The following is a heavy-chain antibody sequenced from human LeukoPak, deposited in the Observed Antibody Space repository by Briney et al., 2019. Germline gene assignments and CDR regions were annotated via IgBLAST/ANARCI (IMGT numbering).Heavy chain of an antibody. J-gene: IGHJ4*02. D-gene: IGHD1-26*01. CDR2: IYYGGST. CDR1: GGSISSSSYY. V-gene: IGHV4-39*01. Sequence: SETLSLTCTVSGGSISSSSYYWGWIRQPPGKGLEWIGSIYYGGSTYYNPSLKSRVPISVDTSKNQFSLKLSSVTAADTAVYYCARHAKERRALVGAIDYWGQGTLVTVSS. CDR3: ARHAKERRALVGAIDY.